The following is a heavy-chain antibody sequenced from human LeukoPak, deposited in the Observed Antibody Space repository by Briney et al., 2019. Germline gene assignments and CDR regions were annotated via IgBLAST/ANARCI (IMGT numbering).Heavy chain of an antibody. CDR3: ARDLRYSGYDYDAFDI. D-gene: IGHD5-12*01. CDR1: GYTFTSYG. Sequence: ASVKVSCKASGYTFTSYGISWVRQAPGQGLEWMGWISAYNGNTNYAQKLQGRVTMTTDTSTSTAYMELRSLRSDDTAVYYCARDLRYSGYDYDAFDIWGQGTMVTVSS. V-gene: IGHV1-18*01. CDR2: ISAYNGNT. J-gene: IGHJ3*02.